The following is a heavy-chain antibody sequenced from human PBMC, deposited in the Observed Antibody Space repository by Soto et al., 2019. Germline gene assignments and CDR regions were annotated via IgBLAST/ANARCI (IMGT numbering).Heavy chain of an antibody. Sequence: GESLKISCQGSGYTFTNYWVGWVRHMPGKGLEWMGIINPGDSDTRYSPSFQGQVTISADKSISTAFLQWSSLEASDTAMYYCARVDSGTYYTDYWGQGTLVTVSS. CDR3: ARVDSGTYYTDY. D-gene: IGHD3-22*01. J-gene: IGHJ4*02. CDR1: GYTFTNYW. V-gene: IGHV5-51*01. CDR2: INPGDSDT.